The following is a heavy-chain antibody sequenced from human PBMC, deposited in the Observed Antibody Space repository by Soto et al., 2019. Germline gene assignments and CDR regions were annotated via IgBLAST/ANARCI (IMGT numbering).Heavy chain of an antibody. V-gene: IGHV3-15*07. CDR2: IESKTDGGTT. D-gene: IGHD3-3*01. CDR3: TATPYYDFWSGFPGG. J-gene: IGHJ4*02. CDR1: GFTFSNAW. Sequence: EVQLVESGGGLVKPGGSLRLSCAASGFTFSNAWMNWVRQAPGKGLEWVGRIESKTDGGTTDYAAPVRGRFSISRDDSKNTLYLQMSSLKSEDTGVYYCTATPYYDFWSGFPGGWGQGTLVTVSS.